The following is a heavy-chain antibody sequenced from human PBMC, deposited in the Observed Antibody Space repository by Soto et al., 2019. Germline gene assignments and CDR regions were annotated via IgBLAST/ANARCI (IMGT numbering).Heavy chain of an antibody. Sequence: XSVKVTLNASGYTFTSYGISLLRHSPGQGLEWMGWISAYNGNTNYAQKLQGRVTMTTDTSTSTAYMELRSLRSDDNAVYYCARDGLRYFDWLLDNYWYFDLWGRGTLVTVSS. V-gene: IGHV1-18*01. D-gene: IGHD3-9*01. J-gene: IGHJ2*01. CDR3: ARDGLRYFDWLLDNYWYFDL. CDR1: GYTFTSYG. CDR2: ISAYNGNT.